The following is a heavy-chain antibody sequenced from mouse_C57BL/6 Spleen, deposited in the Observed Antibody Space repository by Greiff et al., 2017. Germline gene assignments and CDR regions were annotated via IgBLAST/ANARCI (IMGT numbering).Heavy chain of an antibody. J-gene: IGHJ4*01. Sequence: DVMLVESGEGLVKPGGSLKLSCAASGFTFSSYAMSWVRQTPEKRLEWVAYISSGGDYIYYADTVKGRFTISRDNARNTLYLQMSSLKSEDTAMYYCTRDWITTVVAKDYYAMDYWGQGTSVTVSS. CDR2: ISSGGDYI. D-gene: IGHD1-1*01. V-gene: IGHV5-9-1*02. CDR1: GFTFSSYA. CDR3: TRDWITTVVAKDYYAMDY.